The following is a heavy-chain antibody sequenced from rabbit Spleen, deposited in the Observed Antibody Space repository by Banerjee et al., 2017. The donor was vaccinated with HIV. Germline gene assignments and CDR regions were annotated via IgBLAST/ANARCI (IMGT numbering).Heavy chain of an antibody. Sequence: QQQLVESGGGLVKPGASLTLTCKASGVSFSDRDVMCWVRQAPGKGLEWIACIELGGSGFTYFASWAKGRFTISKTSSTTVTLHMTSLTAADTATYFCARDTSSSFSSYGMDLWGPGTLVTVS. J-gene: IGHJ6*01. CDR3: ARDTSSSFSSYGMDL. D-gene: IGHD1-1*01. V-gene: IGHV1S45*01. CDR1: GVSFSDRDV. CDR2: IELGGSGFT.